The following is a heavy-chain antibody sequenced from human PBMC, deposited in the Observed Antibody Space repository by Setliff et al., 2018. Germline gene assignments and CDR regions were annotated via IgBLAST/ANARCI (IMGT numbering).Heavy chain of an antibody. D-gene: IGHD5-12*01. Sequence: PSETLSLTCTVSGGSISSSSYYWGWFRQPPGKGLEWIGSIYYSGSTYYNPSLKSRVTISVDTSKNQFSLKLSSVTAADTAVYYCARGYSGYDYLKPFDYWGQGTLVTVSA. V-gene: IGHV4-39*01. CDR2: IYYSGST. J-gene: IGHJ4*02. CDR3: ARGYSGYDYLKPFDY. CDR1: GGSISSSSYY.